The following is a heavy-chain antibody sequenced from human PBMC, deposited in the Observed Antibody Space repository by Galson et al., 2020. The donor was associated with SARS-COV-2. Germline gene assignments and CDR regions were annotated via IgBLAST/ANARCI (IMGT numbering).Heavy chain of an antibody. CDR2: INPNSGGT. D-gene: IGHD3-10*01. CDR3: ARAGQSQDYCYSNSLDV. Sequence: ASVKVSCKPSGYTFTGHYMHWVRQAPGQGLEWMGWINPNSGGTKYAQKFQARVTMTRDTSICTAYTALGRLGSDDPAIYSCARAGQSQDYCYSNSLDVWGKGTTVTVSS. J-gene: IGHJ6*04. CDR1: GYTFTGHY. V-gene: IGHV1-2*02.